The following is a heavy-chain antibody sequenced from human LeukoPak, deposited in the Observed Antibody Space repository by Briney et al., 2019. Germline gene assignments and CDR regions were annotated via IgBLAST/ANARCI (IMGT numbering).Heavy chain of an antibody. D-gene: IGHD6-19*01. J-gene: IGHJ4*02. CDR3: ARATSTSGPTFDY. CDR2: INTDSSTI. CDR1: GFTFSTYR. Sequence: QSGRSLRLSCAASGFTFSTYRMNWVRQAPGKGLEWFSYINTDSSTIYYTDSLKGRFTISRDNAKNSLYLQMNSLRDEDTAVYYCARATSTSGPTFDYWGQGTLVTVSS. V-gene: IGHV3-48*02.